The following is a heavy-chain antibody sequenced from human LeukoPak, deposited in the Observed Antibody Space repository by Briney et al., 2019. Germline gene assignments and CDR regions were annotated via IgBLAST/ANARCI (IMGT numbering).Heavy chain of an antibody. J-gene: IGHJ3*02. D-gene: IGHD4-23*01. Sequence: SETLSLTCTVSGGSISSGGYYWSWIRQHPGKGLEWIGYIYYSGSTYYNPSLKSRVTMSVDTSKNQFSLKLSSVTAADTAVYYCARRPRVTPHAFDIWGQGTMVTVSS. V-gene: IGHV4-31*03. CDR1: GGSISSGGYY. CDR2: IYYSGST. CDR3: ARRPRVTPHAFDI.